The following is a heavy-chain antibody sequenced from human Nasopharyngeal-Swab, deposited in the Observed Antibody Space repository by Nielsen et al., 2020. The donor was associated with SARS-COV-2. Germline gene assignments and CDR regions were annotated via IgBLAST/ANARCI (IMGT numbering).Heavy chain of an antibody. V-gene: IGHV3-7*01. Sequence: GGSLRLSCVASGYSFRTYGMSWVRQAPGKGLEWVANINQDESVKYYVDSVKGRFTVSRDNAKDSLYLQMNSLRIEDTAVYFCARIGYSSSSTDYWGQGTLVTVSS. D-gene: IGHD6-6*01. J-gene: IGHJ4*02. CDR1: GYSFRTYG. CDR2: INQDESVK. CDR3: ARIGYSSSSTDY.